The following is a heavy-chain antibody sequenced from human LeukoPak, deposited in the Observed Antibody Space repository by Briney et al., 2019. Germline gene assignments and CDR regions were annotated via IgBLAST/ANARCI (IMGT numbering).Heavy chain of an antibody. CDR3: AIAYRSGWTLGY. Sequence: GGSLRLSCAATGFSVSGNYMSWVRQAPGKGLEWVSLIYSEEHGGSTYYGDSVKGRFTIFRDKSKNTLFLQMNSLRVDDTAVYYCAIAYRSGWTLGYWGQGTLVTVSS. J-gene: IGHJ4*02. V-gene: IGHV3-53*01. CDR1: GFSVSGNY. D-gene: IGHD6-19*01. CDR2: IYSEEHGGST.